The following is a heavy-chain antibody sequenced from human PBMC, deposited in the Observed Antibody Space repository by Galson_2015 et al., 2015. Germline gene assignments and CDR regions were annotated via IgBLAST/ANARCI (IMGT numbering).Heavy chain of an antibody. J-gene: IGHJ2*01. CDR3: ARDLRNWYFDL. V-gene: IGHV3-33*01. CDR2: IWYDGSNK. CDR1: GFTFSSYG. Sequence: SLRLSCAASGFTFSSYGMHWVRQAPGKGLEWVAIIWYDGSNKYYADSVKGRFTISRDNSKNTLYLQMNSLRAEDTAVYYCARDLRNWYFDLWGRGTLVTVSS.